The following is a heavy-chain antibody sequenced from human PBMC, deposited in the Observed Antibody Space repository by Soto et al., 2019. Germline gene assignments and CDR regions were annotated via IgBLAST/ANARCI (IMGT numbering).Heavy chain of an antibody. J-gene: IGHJ4*02. CDR3: VRDAGNCWKDY. V-gene: IGHV4-4*02. D-gene: IGHD1-1*01. CDR1: GGSISSTNW. Sequence: QVQLQESGPGLVKPSGTLSLTCAVSGGSISSTNWWHWVRQPPGKGLEWIGEIDHSGSTNYNPSLKSRVTMSVDKPKNQFSLKMSSDTASDTAVYYCVRDAGNCWKDYCGQGSLVTVSS. CDR2: IDHSGST.